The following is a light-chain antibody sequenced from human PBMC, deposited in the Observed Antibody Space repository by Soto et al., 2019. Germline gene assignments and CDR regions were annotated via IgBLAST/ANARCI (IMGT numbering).Light chain of an antibody. CDR2: KAS. V-gene: IGKV1-5*03. CDR3: QHYYSYSEA. J-gene: IGKJ1*01. CDR1: QTISSW. Sequence: DIQMTQCPSTLSGSVGDRVTITCRASQTISSWLALYQQKLGKAPKLLIYKASTLKSGVPSRFSGSGSGTEFTLTISSLQPDDFATYYCQHYYSYSEAFGQGTKVDIK.